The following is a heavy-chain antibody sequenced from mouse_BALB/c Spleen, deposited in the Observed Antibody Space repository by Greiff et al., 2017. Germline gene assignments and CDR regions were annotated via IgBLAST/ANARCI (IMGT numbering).Heavy chain of an antibody. CDR3: ARGGGYYAMDY. Sequence: VQLQQSGPGLVKPSQSLSLTCTVTGYSITSDYAWNWIRQFPGNKLEWMGYISYSGSTSYNPSLKSRISITRDTSKNQFFLQLNSVTTEDTATYYCARGGGYYAMDYWGQGTSVTVSS. CDR2: ISYSGST. CDR1: GYSITSDYA. D-gene: IGHD1-1*02. J-gene: IGHJ4*01. V-gene: IGHV3-2*02.